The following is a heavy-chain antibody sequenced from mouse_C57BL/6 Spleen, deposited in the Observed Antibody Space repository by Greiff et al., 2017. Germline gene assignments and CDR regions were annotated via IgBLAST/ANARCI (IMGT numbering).Heavy chain of an antibody. D-gene: IGHD2-4*01. CDR2: IDPSDSYT. CDR3: ARGGLRRGGDFDY. Sequence: VQLQQPGAELVMPGASVKLSCKASGYTFTSYWMHWVKQRPGQGLEWIGEIDPSDSYTNYNQKFKGKSTLTVDKSSSTAYMQLSSLTFEDSAVYYCARGGLRRGGDFDYWGQGTTLTVSS. V-gene: IGHV1-69*01. J-gene: IGHJ2*01. CDR1: GYTFTSYW.